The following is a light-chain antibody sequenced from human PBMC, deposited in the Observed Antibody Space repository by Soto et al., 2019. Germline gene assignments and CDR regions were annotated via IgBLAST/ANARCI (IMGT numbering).Light chain of an antibody. J-gene: IGKJ1*01. V-gene: IGKV3-20*01. CDR1: QSVSTTY. CDR3: QEYGFSRT. CDR2: GAS. Sequence: EIVLTQSTGTLSLSPGERATLSCRANQSVSTTYVAWYHQTPCQAPRLLIYGASTRATGIPYRFSGSGSGTDFTLTLSRLEPDASAVYYCQEYGFSRTFGQGTKVEIK.